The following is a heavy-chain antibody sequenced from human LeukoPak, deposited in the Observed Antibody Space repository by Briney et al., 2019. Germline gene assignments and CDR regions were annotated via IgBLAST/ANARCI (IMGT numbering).Heavy chain of an antibody. CDR1: GFTFSSYD. Sequence: GGTLRLSCAASGFTFSSYDMSWVRQAPGKGLEGVSGFGDGGGSTYYADSVNGRFTISRDNAKNPLYLQMNSLRAEDTAVYYCARTTMVRGTYYMDVWGKGTTVTVSS. V-gene: IGHV3-23*01. CDR2: FGDGGGST. D-gene: IGHD3-10*01. CDR3: ARTTMVRGTYYMDV. J-gene: IGHJ6*03.